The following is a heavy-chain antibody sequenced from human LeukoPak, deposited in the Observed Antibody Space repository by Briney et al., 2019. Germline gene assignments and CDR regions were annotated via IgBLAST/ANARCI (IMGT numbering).Heavy chain of an antibody. Sequence: SQTLSLTCAVYGGSLSGYHWSWVRQPPGKGLEWIGEVNHSGSTNYNPSLKSRVTISVDKSKNQFFLKLSSVTAADTTVYYCARGLFNSRRTLLGLDYWGQGTLVTVSS. CDR3: ARGLFNSRRTLLGLDY. CDR1: GGSLSGYH. CDR2: VNHSGST. V-gene: IGHV4-34*01. J-gene: IGHJ4*02. D-gene: IGHD3-16*01.